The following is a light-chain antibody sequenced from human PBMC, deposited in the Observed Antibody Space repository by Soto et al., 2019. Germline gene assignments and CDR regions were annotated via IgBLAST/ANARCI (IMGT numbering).Light chain of an antibody. CDR3: QQYGSTPLT. CDR2: GTS. Sequence: VLMQSPGTLYLSPREREKLPCRASQSVSNNYLAWYQQKPGQAPRVLIYGTSIRASGVPERFSGGGSGTDFTLTITRLEPEDFAVYYCQQYGSTPLTLAGGTEADI. V-gene: IGKV3-20*01. CDR1: QSVSNNY. J-gene: IGKJ4*01.